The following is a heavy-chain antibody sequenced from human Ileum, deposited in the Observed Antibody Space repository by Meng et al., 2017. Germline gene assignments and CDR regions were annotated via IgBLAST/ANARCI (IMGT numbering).Heavy chain of an antibody. V-gene: IGHV3-33*01. J-gene: IGHJ4*02. CDR1: GFTFRIYA. Sequence: GGSLRLSCATSGFTFRIYAMHWVRQAPGKGLEWVAVIWQDGDKEYYADSVKGRFTISRDNSKNTVYLEMNSLRAEDTALYFCARDHYDHGDHDMSAYWGQGTLVTVSS. CDR2: IWQDGDKE. D-gene: IGHD4-17*01. CDR3: ARDHYDHGDHDMSAY.